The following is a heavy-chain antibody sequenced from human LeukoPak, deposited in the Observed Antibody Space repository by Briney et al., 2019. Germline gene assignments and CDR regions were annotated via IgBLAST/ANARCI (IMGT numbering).Heavy chain of an antibody. CDR2: ITNGGST. Sequence: PGGFLRLSCAASGFTFSSYGMSWVRQAPGKGLEWVSGITNGGSTYYGDSVKGRFTISRDNSKNTLYLQMNSLRAEDTAVYYCAREYMDVWGKGTTVSISS. V-gene: IGHV3-23*01. J-gene: IGHJ6*03. CDR1: GFTFSSYG. CDR3: AREYMDV.